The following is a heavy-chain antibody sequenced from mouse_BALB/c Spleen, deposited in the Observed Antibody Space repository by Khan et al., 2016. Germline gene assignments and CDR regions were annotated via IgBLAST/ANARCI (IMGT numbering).Heavy chain of an antibody. CDR3: ARRNGNRGGAMDY. V-gene: IGHV3-2*02. CDR2: ISYSGST. D-gene: IGHD2-1*01. Sequence: EVQLQESGPGLVKPSQSLSLTCTVTGYSITSDYAWNWIRQFPGNKLEWMGYISYSGSTSYNPSLKSRISITRDTSKNQFFLQLNSVTTEDTATXYCARRNGNRGGAMDYWGQGTSVTVSS. J-gene: IGHJ4*01. CDR1: GYSITSDYA.